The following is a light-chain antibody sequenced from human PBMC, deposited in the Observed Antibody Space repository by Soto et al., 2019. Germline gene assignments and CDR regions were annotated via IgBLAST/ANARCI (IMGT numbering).Light chain of an antibody. CDR2: DVT. V-gene: IGLV2-11*01. CDR1: SSDVGGYNS. J-gene: IGLJ3*02. Sequence: QSALTQPRSVSGSPGQSVTISCTGTSSDVGGYNSVSWYQEHPGKAPKLIIYDVTKRPSGVPDRFSGSKSGNTASLSISGLQAEDEADYYCCSYRGSYSVVFGGGTKLTV. CDR3: CSYRGSYSVV.